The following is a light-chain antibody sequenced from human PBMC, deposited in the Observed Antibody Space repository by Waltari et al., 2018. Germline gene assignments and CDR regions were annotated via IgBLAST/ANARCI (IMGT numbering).Light chain of an antibody. V-gene: IGKV3-11*01. Sequence: EIVLTQSPATLSLSPGESATLSCRASQSVNKYLDWFQQKPGQAPRLLIYGASNRAAGIPARFSGSGSGTDFTLTISSLEPEDFAVYYCLKRAGGPLFGGGTKVEFK. J-gene: IGKJ4*01. CDR2: GAS. CDR1: QSVNKY. CDR3: LKRAGGPL.